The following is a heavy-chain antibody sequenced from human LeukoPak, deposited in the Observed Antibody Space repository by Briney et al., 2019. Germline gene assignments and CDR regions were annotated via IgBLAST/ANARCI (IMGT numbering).Heavy chain of an antibody. D-gene: IGHD3-10*01. CDR1: GFTFSSYA. CDR2: ISYDGSNK. V-gene: IGHV3-30*01. Sequence: GGSLRLSCAASGFTFSSYAMHWVRQAPGKGLEWVAVISYDGSNKYYADSVKGRFTISRDNSKNTLYLQMNSLRAEGTAVYYCARGRETYYGSGSYSYYMDVWGKGTTVTVSS. CDR3: ARGRETYYGSGSYSYYMDV. J-gene: IGHJ6*03.